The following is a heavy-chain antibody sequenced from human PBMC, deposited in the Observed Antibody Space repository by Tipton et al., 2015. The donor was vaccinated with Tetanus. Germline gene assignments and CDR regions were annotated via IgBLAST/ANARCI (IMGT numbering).Heavy chain of an antibody. CDR2: ISNSGSTI. J-gene: IGHJ6*02. Sequence: SLRLSCAASGFTFSDYYMSWIRQAPGKGLEWISYISNSGSTIYNADSVNGRFTISRDNVKNSLHLQLNSLRAEDTAIYYCARGGNYNSQYGLDVWGQGTPVTVSS. V-gene: IGHV3-11*01. CDR1: GFTFSDYY. CDR3: ARGGNYNSQYGLDV.